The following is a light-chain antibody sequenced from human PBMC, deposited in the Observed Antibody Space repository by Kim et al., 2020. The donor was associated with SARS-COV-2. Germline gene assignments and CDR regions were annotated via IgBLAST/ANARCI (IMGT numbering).Light chain of an antibody. V-gene: IGKV3-11*01. CDR1: QSVSSY. J-gene: IGKJ4*01. Sequence: EIVLTQSPATLSLSPGERATLSCRASQSVSSYLAWYQQKPGQAPGLLIYDASNRATGIPARFSGSGSGTDFTLTISSLEPEDFAVYYCQQHSSWLLTFGGGTKVDIK. CDR3: QQHSSWLLT. CDR2: DAS.